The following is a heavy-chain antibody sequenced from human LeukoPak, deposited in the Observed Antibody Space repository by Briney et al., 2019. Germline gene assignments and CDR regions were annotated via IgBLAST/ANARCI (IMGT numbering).Heavy chain of an antibody. CDR3: AKRGVPGYSSSWHAYYFDY. D-gene: IGHD6-13*01. CDR1: GFTFSSYA. CDR2: ISGSGGTI. V-gene: IGHV3-23*01. J-gene: IGHJ4*02. Sequence: GGSLRLSCAASGFTFSSYAMSWVRQAPGKGLEWVSAISGSGGTIYYADSVKGRFTISRDNSKNTLYLQMNSLRAEDTAVYYCAKRGVPGYSSSWHAYYFDYWGQGTLVTVSS.